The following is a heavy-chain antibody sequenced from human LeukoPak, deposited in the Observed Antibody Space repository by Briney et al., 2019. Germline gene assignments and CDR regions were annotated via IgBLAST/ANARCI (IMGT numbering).Heavy chain of an antibody. CDR1: GFTFSSYA. V-gene: IGHV3-30-3*01. Sequence: GRSLRLSCAASGFTFSSYAMHWVRQAPGKGLEWVAVISYDGSNKYYVDSVKGRFTISRDNSKNTLYLQMNSLRAEDTAVYYCARSIMIFGVARGLGDWFDPWGQGILVTVSS. CDR2: ISYDGSNK. D-gene: IGHD3-3*01. CDR3: ARSIMIFGVARGLGDWFDP. J-gene: IGHJ5*02.